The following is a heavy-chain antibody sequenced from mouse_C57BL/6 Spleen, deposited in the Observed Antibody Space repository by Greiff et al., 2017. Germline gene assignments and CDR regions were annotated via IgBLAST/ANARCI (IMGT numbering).Heavy chain of an antibody. CDR3: ARLEDYDYDLYAMDY. CDR2: IFPGEGDT. Sequence: QVQLQQSGPELVTPGASVKISCKASGSAFGSSWMNWVRRGPGRGFEGIGRIFPGEGDTNYNGKFKGKATLTADKSSSTAYMQLSSLTSEDSAVYFCARLEDYDYDLYAMDYWGQGTSVTVSS. D-gene: IGHD2-4*01. J-gene: IGHJ4*01. V-gene: IGHV1-82*01. CDR1: GSAFGSSW.